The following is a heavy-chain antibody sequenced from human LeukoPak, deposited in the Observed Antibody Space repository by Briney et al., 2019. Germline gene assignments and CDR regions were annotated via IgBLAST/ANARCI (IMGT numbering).Heavy chain of an antibody. CDR1: GLSFSNLG. CDR3: AKALAQWLVTSALDY. Sequence: GGSLRLSCAASGLSFSNLGRHWGRQAPGKGLEWVAVISYDGSNTYYADSVKGRPTISRDNSKNTLFLQMNSLRPEDTAVYYCAKALAQWLVTSALDYWGQGTLVTVSS. CDR2: ISYDGSNT. V-gene: IGHV3-30*18. J-gene: IGHJ4*02. D-gene: IGHD6-19*01.